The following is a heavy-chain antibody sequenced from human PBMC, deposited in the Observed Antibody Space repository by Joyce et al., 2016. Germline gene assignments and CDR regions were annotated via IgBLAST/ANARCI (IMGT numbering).Heavy chain of an antibody. D-gene: IGHD3-3*01. Sequence: QVPLVESGGGVVQPGGSLRLSCAASEFVFHNYGMHWVRQARDKGLEWVAAKSYDGRNKYDTDSVKGRFAIARDNSKGALSLQRDSLTAEDTGIYYCAKDRRRGVYYDFWSGPDFWGQGTQVSVSP. CDR3: AKDRRRGVYYDFWSGPDF. CDR1: EFVFHNYG. J-gene: IGHJ4*02. CDR2: KSYDGRNK. V-gene: IGHV3-30*18.